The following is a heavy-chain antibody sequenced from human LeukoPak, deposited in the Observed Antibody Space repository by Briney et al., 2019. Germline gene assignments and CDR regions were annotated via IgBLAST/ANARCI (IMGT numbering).Heavy chain of an antibody. CDR3: ARPSSIYGELDY. Sequence: GGSLRLSCAASGFTFSSYAMSWVRQAPGKGLEWVSGISGRDSTTYYADSVKGRFTISRENSKNTLYLQMNSLRAEDTAVYYCARPSSIYGELDYWGPGTLFTVSS. CDR2: ISGRDSTT. J-gene: IGHJ4*02. D-gene: IGHD3-10*01. V-gene: IGHV3-23*01. CDR1: GFTFSSYA.